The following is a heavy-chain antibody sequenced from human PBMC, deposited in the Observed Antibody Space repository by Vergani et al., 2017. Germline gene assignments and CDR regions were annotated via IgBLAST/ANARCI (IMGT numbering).Heavy chain of an antibody. J-gene: IGHJ6*02. CDR3: ARGMVRGVIMIMDYGMDV. CDR2: IIPIFGTA. V-gene: IGHV1-69*12. Sequence: QVQLVQSGAEVKKPGSSVKVSCEASGGTFSSYAISWVRQAPGQGLEWMGGIIPIFGTANYAQKFQGRVTITADESTSTAYMELSSLRSEDTAVYYCARGMVRGVIMIMDYGMDVWGQGTTVTVSS. CDR1: GGTFSSYA. D-gene: IGHD3-10*01.